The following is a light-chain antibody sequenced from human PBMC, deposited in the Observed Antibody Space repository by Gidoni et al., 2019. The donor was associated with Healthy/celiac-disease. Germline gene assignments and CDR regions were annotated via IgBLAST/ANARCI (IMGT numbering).Light chain of an antibody. CDR2: QDS. J-gene: IGLJ2*01. Sequence: SYELTQPPSVSVSPGQTASSTCPGDKLGDKYACWYQQKAGQSPVLVIYQDSKRPSGIPERFSGSNSGNTATLTISGTQAMDEADYYCQAWDSSVVFGGGTKLTVL. CDR1: KLGDKY. V-gene: IGLV3-1*01. CDR3: QAWDSSVV.